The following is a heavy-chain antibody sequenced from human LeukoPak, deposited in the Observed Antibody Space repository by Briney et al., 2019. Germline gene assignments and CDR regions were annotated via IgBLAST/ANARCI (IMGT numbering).Heavy chain of an antibody. D-gene: IGHD2-15*01. CDR3: ARVGGVVVAAKIDY. CDR2: ISAYNGDT. CDR1: GYTFTSYG. Sequence: ASVKVSCKASGYTFTSYGISWVRQAPGQGLEWMGWISAYNGDTNYAQKLQGRVTMTTDTSTSTAYMELRSLRSDDTAVYYCARVGGVVVAAKIDYLGQGTLVTVSS. J-gene: IGHJ4*02. V-gene: IGHV1-18*01.